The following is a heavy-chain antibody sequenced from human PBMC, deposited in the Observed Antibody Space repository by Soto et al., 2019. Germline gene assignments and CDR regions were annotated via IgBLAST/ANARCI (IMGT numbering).Heavy chain of an antibody. Sequence: GSLRLSCVASGFTFSNYNMNWVRQAPGKGLEWVSHISGTGVYIHYADAVKGRFTISRDNAKSSVYLQMNSLRAEDTAVYYCAREGALKPFSSWGQGALVTVSS. V-gene: IGHV3-21*01. CDR3: AREGALKPFSS. CDR1: GFTFSNYN. CDR2: ISGTGVYI. J-gene: IGHJ5*02.